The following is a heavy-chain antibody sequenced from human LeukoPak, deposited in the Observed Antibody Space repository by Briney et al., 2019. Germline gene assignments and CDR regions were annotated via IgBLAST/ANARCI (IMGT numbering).Heavy chain of an antibody. D-gene: IGHD5-18*01. CDR3: ARDRANDYGYRGGFDY. Sequence: GGSLRLSCAASGFTVSSNYMSWVRQAPGKGLEWVSDIYSCGSTYYADSVKGRFTISRDNSKNTLYLQMNSLRAEDTAVYYCARDRANDYGYRGGFDYRGQGALVSVSS. V-gene: IGHV3-53*01. CDR2: IYSCGST. CDR1: GFTVSSNY. J-gene: IGHJ4*02.